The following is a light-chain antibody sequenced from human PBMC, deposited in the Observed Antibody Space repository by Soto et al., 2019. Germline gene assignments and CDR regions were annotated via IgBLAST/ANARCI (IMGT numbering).Light chain of an antibody. J-gene: IGLJ1*01. Sequence: QSALTQPASVSGSPGQSITISCTGTSSDVGGYNYVSWYQHHPGKAPKLMIYDVSNRPSGVSNRFSGSKSGNTASLIISGLQAEDEADYYCSSYKRSSTLSTYVFGTGXKVPVL. CDR1: SSDVGGYNY. CDR3: SSYKRSSTLSTYV. V-gene: IGLV2-14*03. CDR2: DVS.